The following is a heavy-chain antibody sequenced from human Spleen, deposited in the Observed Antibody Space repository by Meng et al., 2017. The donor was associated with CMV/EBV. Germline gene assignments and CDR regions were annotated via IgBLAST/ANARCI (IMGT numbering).Heavy chain of an antibody. D-gene: IGHD3-10*01. CDR2: ISHSGST. Sequence: SGSYHWSWIRQPPGKGLERMGDISHSGSTSYNPSLKSRVTISVDTSRNQFSLKLSSVTAADTAVYYCARVVHRWFGDLVSSGEYYFDYWGQGTLVTSPQ. CDR3: ARVVHRWFGDLVSSGEYYFDY. CDR1: SGSYH. V-gene: IGHV4-61*01. J-gene: IGHJ4*02.